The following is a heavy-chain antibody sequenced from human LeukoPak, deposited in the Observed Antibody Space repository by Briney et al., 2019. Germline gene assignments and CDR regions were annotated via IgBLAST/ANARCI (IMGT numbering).Heavy chain of an antibody. CDR1: GFTFSSYA. D-gene: IGHD1-26*01. CDR2: ISYDGSNK. CDR3: AKDRSYYDFDY. J-gene: IGHJ4*02. Sequence: PGGSLRLSCAASGFTFSSYAMHWVRQAPGKGLEWVAVISYDGSNKYYADSVKGRFTISRDNSKNTLYLQMNSLRAEDTAVYYCAKDRSYYDFDYWGQGTLVTVSS. V-gene: IGHV3-30*04.